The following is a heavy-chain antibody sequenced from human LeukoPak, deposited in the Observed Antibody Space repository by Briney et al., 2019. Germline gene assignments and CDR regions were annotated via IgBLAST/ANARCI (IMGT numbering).Heavy chain of an antibody. CDR3: AKVANYYYGSETYYFFEH. J-gene: IGHJ4*02. V-gene: IGHV3-9*01. Sequence: GGSLRLSCEASGFSFDDYAMHWVRQAPGKGLEWVSGITYNSGTIGYAEAVKGRFTISRDNAKNSLHLQMNSLRVEDTAVYYCAKVANYYYGSETYYFFEHWGQGTPVTASS. CDR1: GFSFDDYA. CDR2: ITYNSGTI. D-gene: IGHD3-10*01.